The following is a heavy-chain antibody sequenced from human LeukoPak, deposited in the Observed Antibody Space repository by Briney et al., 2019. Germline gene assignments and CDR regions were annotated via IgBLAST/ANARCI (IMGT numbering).Heavy chain of an antibody. CDR3: AKGDRYYGDYHGH. J-gene: IGHJ4*02. CDR1: GFTFSSYA. CDR2: ISYDGSNK. Sequence: GGSLRLSCAASGFTFSSYAMHWVRQAPGKGLEWVAVISYDGSNKYYADSVKGRFTISRDNTEKTVYLEMSGLRIDDTAVYYCAKGDRYYGDYHGHWGPGTLVTVSS. V-gene: IGHV3-30-3*01. D-gene: IGHD4-17*01.